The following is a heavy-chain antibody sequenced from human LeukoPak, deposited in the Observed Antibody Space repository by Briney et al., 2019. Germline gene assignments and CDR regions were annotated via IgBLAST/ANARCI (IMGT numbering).Heavy chain of an antibody. J-gene: IGHJ4*02. Sequence: GGSLRLSCAASGFTFSSYAMSWVRQAPGKGLEWVSAISGSGGSTYYADFVKGRFTISRDNSKNTLYLQMDSLRAEDTAVYYCAKDPIVGPYYFDYWGQGTLVTVSS. CDR3: AKDPIVGPYYFDY. D-gene: IGHD2-21*01. V-gene: IGHV3-23*01. CDR1: GFTFSSYA. CDR2: ISGSGGST.